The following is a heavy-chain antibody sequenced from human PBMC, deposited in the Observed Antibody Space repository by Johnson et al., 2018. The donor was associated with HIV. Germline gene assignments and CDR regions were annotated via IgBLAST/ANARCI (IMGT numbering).Heavy chain of an antibody. J-gene: IGHJ3*02. CDR3: AKERQGAISVFALAGAFDI. CDR1: GFTFDDYA. V-gene: IGHV3-9*01. Sequence: VHLVESGGGLVQPGRSLRLSCAASGFTFDDYAMHWVRQAPGKGLEWVSGISWNSGTIGYADSVKGRFTVSRDNAKNSLYLQMNSLRPEDTALYYCAKERQGAISVFALAGAFDIWGQGSMVTVSS. CDR2: ISWNSGTI. D-gene: IGHD2-2*01.